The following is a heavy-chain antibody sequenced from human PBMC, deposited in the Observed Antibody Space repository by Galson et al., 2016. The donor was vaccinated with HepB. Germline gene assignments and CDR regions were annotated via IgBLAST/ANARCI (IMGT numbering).Heavy chain of an antibody. D-gene: IGHD2-21*01. CDR3: VKVLRRAPPYYFDY. CDR1: GFTFSSFT. CDR2: ISGWGGSS. V-gene: IGHV3-23*01. Sequence: SLRLSCAASGFTFSSFTMSWVRQAPGKGLEWVSDISGWGGSSSYADSVRGRLTISRDNSKNSVFLEMNSLRVEDTAIYHCVKVLRRAPPYYFDYWGQGILVTVSS. J-gene: IGHJ4*02.